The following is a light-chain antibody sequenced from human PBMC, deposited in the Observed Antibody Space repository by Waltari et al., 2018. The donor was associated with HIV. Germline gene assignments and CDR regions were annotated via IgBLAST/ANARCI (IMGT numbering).Light chain of an antibody. Sequence: EIVMTQSPATLSVSPGETATLSCRASRSVSSKLAWYQQKPGQAPRLLIYGASTRATGIPARFSGTGSWTEFTLTISSLQSEDFAIYYCHQYNNGLTFGGGTKLDIK. CDR3: HQYNNGLT. CDR1: RSVSSK. CDR2: GAS. J-gene: IGKJ4*01. V-gene: IGKV3-15*01.